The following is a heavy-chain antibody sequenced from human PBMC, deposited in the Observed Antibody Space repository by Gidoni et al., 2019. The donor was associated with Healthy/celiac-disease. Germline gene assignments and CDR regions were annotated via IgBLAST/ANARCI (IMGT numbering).Heavy chain of an antibody. CDR1: GGTVSSYT. D-gene: IGHD4-17*01. CDR3: ARDGYGDYDAFDI. J-gene: IGHJ3*02. Sequence: QVQLVQSGAEVKKPGSSVKVPCKASGGTVSSYTISWVRQAPGQGLEWMGRIIPILGIANYAQKFQGRVTITADKSTSTAYMELSSLRSEDTAVYYCARDGYGDYDAFDIWGQGTMVTVSS. V-gene: IGHV1-69*08. CDR2: IIPILGIA.